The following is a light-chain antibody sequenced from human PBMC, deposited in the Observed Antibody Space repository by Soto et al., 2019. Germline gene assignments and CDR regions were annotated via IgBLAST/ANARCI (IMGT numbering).Light chain of an antibody. J-gene: IGKJ4*01. CDR2: AAS. Sequence: DIQMTQSPASLSASVGDRVTITCRASQSISSYLNWYQQKPGKAPKLLIYAASRLHSGVPSRCSGSGSRTEFTLISSSQQPEDSATYCCQQSNSTPLTFGGGTKVEIK. V-gene: IGKV1-39*01. CDR1: QSISSY. CDR3: QQSNSTPLT.